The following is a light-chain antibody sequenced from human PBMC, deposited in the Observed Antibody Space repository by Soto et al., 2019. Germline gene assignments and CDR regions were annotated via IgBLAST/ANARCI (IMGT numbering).Light chain of an antibody. J-gene: IGKJ1*01. V-gene: IGKV3-20*01. CDR1: RTVYSTY. CDR3: QQYVGSSRT. CDR2: AVS. Sequence: EIVLTQSPCTLSLSPGQRATIACSASRTVYSTYLAWYQQKPGQAPRLLIYAVSDRATGIPDRFSGSGSGTDFTLTISRLEPEDFAVYYCQQYVGSSRTFGQGTKVDIK.